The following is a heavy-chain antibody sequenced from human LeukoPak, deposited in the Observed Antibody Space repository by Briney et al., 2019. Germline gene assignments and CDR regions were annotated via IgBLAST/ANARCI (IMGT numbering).Heavy chain of an antibody. Sequence: GGSLRLSCSASGFTFSSYAMHWVRQASGKGLEYVSAISSNGGSTYYADSVKGRFTISRDNSKNTLYLQMSSLRAEDTAVYYCVTDRRGILVRGTTFDYWGQGTLVTVSS. CDR3: VTDRRGILVRGTTFDY. CDR2: ISSNGGST. V-gene: IGHV3-64D*06. J-gene: IGHJ4*02. D-gene: IGHD3-10*01. CDR1: GFTFSSYA.